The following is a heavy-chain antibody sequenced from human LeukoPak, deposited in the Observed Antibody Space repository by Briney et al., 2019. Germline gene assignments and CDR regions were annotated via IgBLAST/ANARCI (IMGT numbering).Heavy chain of an antibody. CDR2: IYSGGST. D-gene: IGHD3-3*01. CDR1: GFTVSSNY. Sequence: GGSLRLSCAASGFTVSSNYMSWVRQAPGKGLEWVSGIYSGGSTYYADSVKGRFTIARDNSENTLYLQMNSLRAEDTAVYYCARDRGTYDFWSGYYSNYYFDYWGQGTLVTVSS. J-gene: IGHJ4*02. CDR3: ARDRGTYDFWSGYYSNYYFDY. V-gene: IGHV3-66*01.